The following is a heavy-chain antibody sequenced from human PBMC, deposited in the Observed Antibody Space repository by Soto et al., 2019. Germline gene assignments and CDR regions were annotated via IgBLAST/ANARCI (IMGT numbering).Heavy chain of an antibody. Sequence: GAVKESCNVSGYNLTELSRHWGRQAPGRGGEGMGGFDPEGGDTINARKFQGRVTMTEDTSTDTAYMVLSSLRSEDTAVYYCATVGAADGNDKFYGMDVWGQGNMVTVSS. CDR2: FDPEGGDT. D-gene: IGHD6-13*01. J-gene: IGHJ6*02. V-gene: IGHV1-24*01. CDR1: GYNLTELS. CDR3: ATVGAADGNDKFYGMDV.